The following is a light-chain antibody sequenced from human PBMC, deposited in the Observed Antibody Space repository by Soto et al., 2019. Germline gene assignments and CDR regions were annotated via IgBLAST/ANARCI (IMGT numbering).Light chain of an antibody. CDR3: QQRSNWPPIT. Sequence: VLTQAAGTLSLSPGERATLSCRAIQSLSNNIYLAWYQQKPGQAPRLVIYGASSRAAGIPDRLSGSGSGTDFTLTISSLEPEDFAVYYCQQRSNWPPITFGQGTRLEIK. CDR2: GAS. J-gene: IGKJ5*01. V-gene: IGKV3D-20*02. CDR1: QSLSNNIY.